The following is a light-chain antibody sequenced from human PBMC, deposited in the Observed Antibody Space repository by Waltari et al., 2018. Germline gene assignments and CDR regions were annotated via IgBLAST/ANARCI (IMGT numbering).Light chain of an antibody. CDR1: QSMSSW. J-gene: IGKJ2*01. CDR3: QQYNSYPFT. V-gene: IGKV1-5*01. Sequence: DIQMTQSPSTLSASVGDRVTITCRASQSMSSWLAWYQQKPGKAPKVLIYDASSLESGVPSRFSGSGSGTEFTLTINSLQPDDFATYFCQQYNSYPFTFGQGTKVEIK. CDR2: DAS.